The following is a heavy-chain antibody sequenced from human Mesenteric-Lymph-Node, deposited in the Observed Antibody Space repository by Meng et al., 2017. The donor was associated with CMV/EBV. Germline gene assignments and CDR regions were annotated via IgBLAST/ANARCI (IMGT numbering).Heavy chain of an antibody. D-gene: IGHD2-2*01. CDR3: ARYCSSTSCYYYGMDV. CDR2: IRYDGSNK. V-gene: IGHV3-30*02. J-gene: IGHJ6*02. Sequence: GGSLRLSCAASGFTFSRNGMHWVRQAPGKGLEWVAFIRYDGSNKYYADSVKGRFTISRDNSKNTLYLQMNSLRAEDTAVYYCARYCSSTSCYYYGMDVWGQGTTVTVSS. CDR1: GFTFSRNG.